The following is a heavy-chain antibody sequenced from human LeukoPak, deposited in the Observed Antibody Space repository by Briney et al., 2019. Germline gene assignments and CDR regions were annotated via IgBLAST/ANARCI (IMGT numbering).Heavy chain of an antibody. CDR2: INAGNGNT. CDR1: GYTFTSYP. CDR3: ARTTVTTSDDAFDI. Sequence: GASVKVSCKASGYTFTSYPMHWVRQAPGQSLEWMGWINAGNGNTKYSQRFQGRVTITRDTSASTAYMELRSLRSDDTAVYYCARTTVTTSDDAFDIWGQGTMVTVSS. J-gene: IGHJ3*02. D-gene: IGHD4-17*01. V-gene: IGHV1-3*01.